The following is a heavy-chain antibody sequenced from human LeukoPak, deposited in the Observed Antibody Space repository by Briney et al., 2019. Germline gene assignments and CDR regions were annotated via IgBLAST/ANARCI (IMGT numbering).Heavy chain of an antibody. CDR2: ISSSGSTI. CDR1: GFTFSSYE. CDR3: AIDPSIPVAGTFDH. V-gene: IGHV3-48*03. Sequence: PGGSLRLSCAASGFTFSSYEMNWVRQAPGKGLEWVSYISSSGSTIYYADSVKGRFTISRDNAKNSLDLQMNSLRAEDTAVYYCAIDPSIPVAGTFDHWRQGTMVTVCS. J-gene: IGHJ4*02. D-gene: IGHD6-19*01.